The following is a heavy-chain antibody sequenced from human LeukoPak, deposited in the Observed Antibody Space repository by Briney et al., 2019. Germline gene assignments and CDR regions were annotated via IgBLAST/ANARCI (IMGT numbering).Heavy chain of an antibody. D-gene: IGHD3-10*01. CDR1: GFIFSTYG. Sequence: GGSLRLSCAASGFIFSTYGMSWVRQAPGKGLEWVAVISYDGSNKYYADSVKGRFTISRDNSKNTLYLQMNSLRAEDTAVYYCAKDKDYYGSGSYVDYWGQGTLVTVSS. CDR2: ISYDGSNK. CDR3: AKDKDYYGSGSYVDY. V-gene: IGHV3-30*18. J-gene: IGHJ4*02.